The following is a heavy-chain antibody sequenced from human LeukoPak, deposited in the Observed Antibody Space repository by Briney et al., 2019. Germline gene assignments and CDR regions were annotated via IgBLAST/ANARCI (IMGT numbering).Heavy chain of an antibody. V-gene: IGHV3-7*01. J-gene: IGHJ4*02. CDR1: GFSFSIYW. Sequence: GGSLRLSCAASGFSFSIYWMSWVRQAPGKGLEWVANINQDESEKDYVDSVEGRFTISRDNAKNSLYLQMNSLRAEDTAVYYCARDGVGGAARPYYFDYWGQGTLVTVSS. D-gene: IGHD6-6*01. CDR3: ARDGVGGAARPYYFDY. CDR2: INQDESEK.